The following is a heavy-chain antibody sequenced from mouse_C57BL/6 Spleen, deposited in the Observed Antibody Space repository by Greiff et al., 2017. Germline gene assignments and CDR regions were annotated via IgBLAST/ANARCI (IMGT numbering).Heavy chain of an antibody. D-gene: IGHD2-5*01. CDR2: IKPSNGST. CDR1: GYTFTSYW. Sequence: QVQLQQPGTELVKPGASVKLSCKASGYTFTSYWMHWVKQRPGQGLEWIGNIKPSNGSTNYNEKFKSKATLTVDKSSSTAYMHLSSLTSEDSAVYYCARGEYSNYLYFDGWGTGTTVTVSS. V-gene: IGHV1-53*01. J-gene: IGHJ1*03. CDR3: ARGEYSNYLYFDG.